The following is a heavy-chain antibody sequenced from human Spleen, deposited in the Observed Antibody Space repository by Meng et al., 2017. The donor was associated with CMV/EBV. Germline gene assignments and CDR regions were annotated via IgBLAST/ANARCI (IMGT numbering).Heavy chain of an antibody. Sequence: SETLSLTCTVSGGSMSSSGYFWAWIRQPPGKGLEWIGNMHFSGSTYYNPSLKSRVTISVDTSKNQFSLKLSSVTAADTAVYYCARLRSRVSYYYYYGMDVWGQGTTVTVSS. J-gene: IGHJ6*02. CDR2: MHFSGST. D-gene: IGHD2-2*01. CDR3: ARLRSRVSYYYYYGMDV. V-gene: IGHV4-39*07. CDR1: GGSMSSSGYF.